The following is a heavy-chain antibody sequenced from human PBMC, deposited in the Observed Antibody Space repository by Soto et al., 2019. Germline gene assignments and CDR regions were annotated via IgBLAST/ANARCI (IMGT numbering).Heavy chain of an antibody. V-gene: IGHV1-2*02. J-gene: IGHJ4*01. D-gene: IGHD3-10*02. CDR3: ARAGGITYYYVRRPGY. Sequence: ASVKVSCKASGYTFTGYYMHWVRQAPGQGLEWMGWINPNSGGTNYAQELQGRVTMTRDTAISTAYMELSRLRSDDTAVYYCARAGGITYYYVRRPGYWGQGTLVPVSP. CDR1: GYTFTGYY. CDR2: INPNSGGT.